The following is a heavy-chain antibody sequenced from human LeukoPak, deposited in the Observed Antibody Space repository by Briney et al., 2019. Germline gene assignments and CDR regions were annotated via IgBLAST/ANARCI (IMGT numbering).Heavy chain of an antibody. D-gene: IGHD6-13*01. CDR1: GYTFTSYD. CDR3: ARVVSSWGYYYYYMDV. V-gene: IGHV1-8*03. Sequence: ASVKVSCKASGYTFTSYDINWVRQATGQGLEWMGWMNPNSGNTGYAQKFQGRVTITRNTSISTAYMELSSLRSEDTAVYYCARVVSSWGYYYYYMDVWGKGTTVTVSS. J-gene: IGHJ6*03. CDR2: MNPNSGNT.